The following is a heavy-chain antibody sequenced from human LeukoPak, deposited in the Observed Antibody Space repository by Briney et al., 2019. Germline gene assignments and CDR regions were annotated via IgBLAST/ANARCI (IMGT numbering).Heavy chain of an antibody. D-gene: IGHD3-10*01. J-gene: IGHJ5*02. CDR3: ARDQLLSWFDP. CDR1: GGSISLYY. V-gene: IGHV4-59*01. Sequence: PSETLSLTCTVSGGSISLYYWSWIRQPRGKGLEWIGYIYYSGSTNYNPSLKSRVTISVDTSKNQSSLKLSSVTAADTAVYYCARDQLLSWFDPWGQGTLVTVSS. CDR2: IYYSGST.